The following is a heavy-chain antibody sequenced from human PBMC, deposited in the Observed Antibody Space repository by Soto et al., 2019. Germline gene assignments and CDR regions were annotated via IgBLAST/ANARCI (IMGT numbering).Heavy chain of an antibody. D-gene: IGHD2-8*01. CDR1: GGSVTTY. V-gene: IGHV4-59*02. CDR2: INYSATT. CDR3: AASYCRDGVSCNGFDP. Sequence: QVQLQESGPGLVKASETLSLTCPVSGGSVTTYWGWNRQPPGKGLEWIGYINYSATTKYNSSRNGRVTLSVDKSRTQDSLRLRSVTAADTAVYYCAASYCRDGVSCNGFDPWGQGILVIVSS. J-gene: IGHJ5*02.